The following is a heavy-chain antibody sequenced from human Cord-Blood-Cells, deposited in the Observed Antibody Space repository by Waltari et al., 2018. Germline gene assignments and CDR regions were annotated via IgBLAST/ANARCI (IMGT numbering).Heavy chain of an antibody. CDR3: ARSSQLWLLFDY. J-gene: IGHJ4*02. CDR1: GGTFRSDP. D-gene: IGHD3-22*01. V-gene: IGHV1-69*01. CDR2: IIPIFGTA. Sequence: QVQLVQSGAEVKKPGSSVKVSCKASGGTFRSDPISWVRQAPGQGLEWMGGIIPIFGTANYAQKFQGRVTITADESTSTAYMELSSLRSEDTAVYYCARSSQLWLLFDYWGQGTLVTVSS.